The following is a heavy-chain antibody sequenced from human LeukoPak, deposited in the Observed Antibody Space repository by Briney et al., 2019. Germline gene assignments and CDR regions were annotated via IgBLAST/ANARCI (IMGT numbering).Heavy chain of an antibody. V-gene: IGHV4-61*05. CDR2: ISTSEST. D-gene: IGHD1-1*01. Sequence: TSETLSLTCTVSGGSISSSIYYWSWIRQPPGKGLEWIGYISTSESTNYNPSLKSRITISVDTSKNQFSLNLSSVTAADTAVYYCARRRTTGTTGYFDYWGQGTLVTVSS. CDR1: GGSISSSIYY. J-gene: IGHJ4*02. CDR3: ARRRTTGTTGYFDY.